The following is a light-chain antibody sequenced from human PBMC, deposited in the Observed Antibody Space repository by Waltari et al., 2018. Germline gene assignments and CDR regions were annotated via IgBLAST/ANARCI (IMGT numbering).Light chain of an antibody. J-gene: IGKJ1*01. Sequence: EIVLTQSPGTLSLSPGERATLSCRASQSVSSNYLAWYQQKPGQAPRRLIYGVSSRATGIPDRFSGSGSGTDFTLTISRLEPEDFAVYYCQEYGSSRTFGQGTKVDIK. CDR1: QSVSSNY. CDR2: GVS. CDR3: QEYGSSRT. V-gene: IGKV3-20*01.